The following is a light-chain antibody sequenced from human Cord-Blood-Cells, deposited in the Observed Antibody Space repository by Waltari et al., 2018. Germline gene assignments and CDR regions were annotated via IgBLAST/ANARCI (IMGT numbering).Light chain of an antibody. CDR1: SSDVGSYNL. J-gene: IGLJ3*02. CDR3: CSYAGSSTWV. CDR2: EVS. Sequence: QSALTQPASVSGSPGQSITISCTGTSSDVGSYNLVSWYQQHPGKAPKLMIYEVSKRPHGGSKRLSGSKSGNTAFLTISGLQAEDEADYYCCSYAGSSTWVFGGGTKLTVL. V-gene: IGLV2-23*02.